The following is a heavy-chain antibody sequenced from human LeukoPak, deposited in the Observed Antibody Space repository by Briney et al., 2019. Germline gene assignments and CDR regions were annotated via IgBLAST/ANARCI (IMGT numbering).Heavy chain of an antibody. CDR3: ARDRVGSSWYEYYAMDV. CDR2: ISRDGGTI. J-gene: IGHJ6*02. Sequence: PGGSLRLSCEASGFTLSDYYMSWIRQAPGKGLECVSYISRDGGTIYYADSVKGRFTISRDNAKNSLSLQMNGLRAEDTAMYYCARDRVGSSWYEYYAMDVWGQGTTLTVSS. V-gene: IGHV3-11*01. CDR1: GFTLSDYY. D-gene: IGHD6-13*01.